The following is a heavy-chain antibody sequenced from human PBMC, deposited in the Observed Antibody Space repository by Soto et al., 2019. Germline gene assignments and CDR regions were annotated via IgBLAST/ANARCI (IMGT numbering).Heavy chain of an antibody. Sequence: QVQLVQSGAELKKPGASVKVSCEASGYTFTSYGVSWVRQAPGQGLEWMGRISVYSGNTNYARKLQGRVTMTRDIYTRAVDMELRSLTSDDTAVYYCARDSWGLAVPDYHYGAMDVLGQGTTVTVSS. CDR2: ISVYSGNT. CDR1: GYTFTSYG. J-gene: IGHJ6*02. D-gene: IGHD6-19*01. CDR3: ARDSWGLAVPDYHYGAMDV. V-gene: IGHV1-18*04.